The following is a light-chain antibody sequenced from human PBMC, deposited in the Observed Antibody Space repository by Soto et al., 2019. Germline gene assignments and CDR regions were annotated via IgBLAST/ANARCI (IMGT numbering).Light chain of an antibody. CDR2: AAS. J-gene: IGKJ4*01. Sequence: DIQMTQSPSSLSASVGDRDTITCRASQAISNYLAWYQQKPGKVPKLLIYAASTLQSGVPSRFSGSGSGTDFTLTISSLQPEDVATYYCQNYNSAPLTFGGGTKVDIK. V-gene: IGKV1-27*01. CDR3: QNYNSAPLT. CDR1: QAISNY.